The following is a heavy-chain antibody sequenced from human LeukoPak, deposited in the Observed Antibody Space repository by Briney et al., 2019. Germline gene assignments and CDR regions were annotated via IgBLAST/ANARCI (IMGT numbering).Heavy chain of an antibody. D-gene: IGHD3-22*01. CDR3: ARGRAGIVVVRWAFDI. CDR2: INPNSGGT. CDR1: GYTFTGYY. J-gene: IGHJ3*02. V-gene: IGHV1-2*02. Sequence: ASVKVSCKASGYTFTGYYMHWVRQAPGQGLEWMGWINPNSGGTNYAQKFQGRVTMTRNTSISTAYMELSSLRSEDTAVYYCARGRAGIVVVRWAFDIWGQGTMVTVSS.